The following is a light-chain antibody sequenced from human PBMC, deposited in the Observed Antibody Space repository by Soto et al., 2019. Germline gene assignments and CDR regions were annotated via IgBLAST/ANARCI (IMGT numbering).Light chain of an antibody. Sequence: EIVMTQSPATLSVSPGERATLSCRASQSVSSNLAWYQQKPGQAPRLLIHGASTRATGIPARFSGSGSGTEFTLTISSLQSEDFAVYYCQQYNNWPLTFGGGTKV. V-gene: IGKV3-15*01. J-gene: IGKJ4*01. CDR2: GAS. CDR1: QSVSSN. CDR3: QQYNNWPLT.